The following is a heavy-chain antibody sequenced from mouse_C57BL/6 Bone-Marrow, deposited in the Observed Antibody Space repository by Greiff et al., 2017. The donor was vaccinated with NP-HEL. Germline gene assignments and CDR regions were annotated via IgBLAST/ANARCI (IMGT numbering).Heavy chain of an antibody. D-gene: IGHD2-4*01. J-gene: IGHJ4*01. CDR2: IYPRSGNT. CDR1: GYTFTSYG. Sequence: QVQLQQSGAELARPGASVKLSCKASGYTFTSYGISWVKQRTGQGLEWIGEIYPRSGNTYYNEKFKGKATLTADKSSSTAYMELRSLTSEDSAVYFSARLRYAMDYWGQGTSVTVSS. CDR3: ARLRYAMDY. V-gene: IGHV1-81*01.